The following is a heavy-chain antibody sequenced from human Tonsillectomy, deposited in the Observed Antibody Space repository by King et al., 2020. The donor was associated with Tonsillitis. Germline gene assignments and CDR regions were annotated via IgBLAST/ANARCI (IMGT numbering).Heavy chain of an antibody. CDR1: GFTFSSYG. CDR2: ISYDGSNK. CDR3: AKGGGHSYDSWSGSPIYSYYGMDV. Sequence: VQLVESGGGVVQPGRSLRLSCAASGFTFSSYGMHWVRQAPGKGLEWVAVISYDGSNKYYAESVKGRFTISRDNSKNTLYLQMNSLRAEDTAVYYCAKGGGHSYDSWSGSPIYSYYGMDVWGQGTTVTVSS. V-gene: IGHV3-30*18. J-gene: IGHJ6*02. D-gene: IGHD3-3*01.